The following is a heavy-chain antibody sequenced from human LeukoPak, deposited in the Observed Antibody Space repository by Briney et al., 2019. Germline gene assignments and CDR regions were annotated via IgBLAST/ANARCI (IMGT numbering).Heavy chain of an antibody. Sequence: SVKVSCKASEGTFSSYAISWVRQAPGQGLEWMGRIIPIFGIANYAQKFQGRVTITADKSTSTAYMELSSLRSEDTAVYYCARGDYDGAFDIWGQGTMVTVSS. CDR2: IIPIFGIA. V-gene: IGHV1-69*04. J-gene: IGHJ3*02. D-gene: IGHD3-3*01. CDR3: ARGDYDGAFDI. CDR1: EGTFSSYA.